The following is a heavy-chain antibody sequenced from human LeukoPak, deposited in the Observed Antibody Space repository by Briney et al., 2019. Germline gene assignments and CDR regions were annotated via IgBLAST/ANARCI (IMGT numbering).Heavy chain of an antibody. V-gene: IGHV3-30*03. Sequence: GGSLRLSCAASGFTFSSYGMHWVRQAPGKGLEWVAVISYDGSNKYYADSVKGRFTISRDNSKNTLYLQMNSLRAEDTAVYYCAVLGYCSRHGRCINYYYYTDVWGKGTTVTVSS. CDR2: ISYDGSNK. D-gene: IGHD2-15*01. J-gene: IGHJ6*03. CDR3: AVLGYCSRHGRCINYYYYTDV. CDR1: GFTFSSYG.